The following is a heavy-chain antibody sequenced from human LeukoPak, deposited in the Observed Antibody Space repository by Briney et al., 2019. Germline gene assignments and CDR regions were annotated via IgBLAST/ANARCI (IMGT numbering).Heavy chain of an antibody. J-gene: IGHJ1*01. CDR3: ANRAVAGNFQH. CDR2: ISGSGGST. CDR1: GFTFSSYA. V-gene: IGHV3-23*01. Sequence: GRSLRLSCAASGFTFSSYAMSWVRQAPGKGLEWVSAISGSGGSTYYADSVKGRFTISRDNSKNTLYLQMNSLRAEDTAVYYCANRAVAGNFQHWGQGTLVTVSS. D-gene: IGHD6-19*01.